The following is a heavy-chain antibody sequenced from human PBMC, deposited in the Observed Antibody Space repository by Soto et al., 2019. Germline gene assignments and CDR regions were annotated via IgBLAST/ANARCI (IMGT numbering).Heavy chain of an antibody. D-gene: IGHD3-10*01. V-gene: IGHV4-31*03. J-gene: IGHJ5*02. CDR1: GGSISSGGYY. CDR2: TYYSGST. Sequence: TLSLTCTVSGGSISSGGYYWSWIRQHPGKGLEWIGYTYYSGSTYYNPSLKSRVTISVDTSKNQFSLKLSSVTAADTAVYYCARAYGSGSYNWFDPWGQGTLVTVSS. CDR3: ARAYGSGSYNWFDP.